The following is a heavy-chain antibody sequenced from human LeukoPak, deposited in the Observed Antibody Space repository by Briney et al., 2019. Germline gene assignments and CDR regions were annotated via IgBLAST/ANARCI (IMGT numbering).Heavy chain of an antibody. CDR1: GFTFDNYA. Sequence: QPGRSLRLSCAASGFTFDNYAMHWVRQAPGKGLEWVSGISWNSGSIGYADSVKGRFTISRDNAKNSLYLQMNSLRAEDTALYYCAKGLPCGGDCYSGAFDIWGQGTMVTVSS. CDR3: AKGLPCGGDCYSGAFDI. V-gene: IGHV3-9*01. J-gene: IGHJ3*02. D-gene: IGHD2-21*01. CDR2: ISWNSGSI.